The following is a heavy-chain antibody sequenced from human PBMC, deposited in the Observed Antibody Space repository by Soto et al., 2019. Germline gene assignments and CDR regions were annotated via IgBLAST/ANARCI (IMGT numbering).Heavy chain of an antibody. D-gene: IGHD2-15*01. J-gene: IGHJ6*02. CDR2: INSDGSNT. CDR1: GFTFSSYW. V-gene: IGHV3-74*01. CDR3: ARDGDKYCSAGSCYSGYYYYAMDV. Sequence: GSLRLSCAASGFTFSSYWMHWVRQAPGEGLVWVSRINSDGSNTTYADSVKGRFTTSRDNAKNSLYLQMNSLTAEDTAVYYCARDGDKYCSAGSCYSGYYYYAMDVWGQGTTVTVSS.